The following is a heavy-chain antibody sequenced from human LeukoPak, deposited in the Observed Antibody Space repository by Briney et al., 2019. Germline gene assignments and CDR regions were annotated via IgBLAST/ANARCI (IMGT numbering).Heavy chain of an antibody. D-gene: IGHD6-13*01. CDR3: ANDGLSTYDSSWYKLDY. J-gene: IGHJ4*02. CDR2: ISGSGGST. CDR1: GFTFSSYA. Sequence: GGSLRLSCAASGFTFSSYAMSWVRQAPGKGLEWVSAISGSGGSTYYADSVKGRFTISRDNSKNTLYLQMNSLKSEDTAVYYCANDGLSTYDSSWYKLDYWGQGTLVTVSS. V-gene: IGHV3-23*01.